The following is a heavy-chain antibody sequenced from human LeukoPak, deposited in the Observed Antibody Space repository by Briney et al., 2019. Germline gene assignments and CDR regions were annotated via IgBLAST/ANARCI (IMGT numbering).Heavy chain of an antibody. CDR1: GFTVSSKD. J-gene: IGHJ6*02. CDR2: ISWDGGST. V-gene: IGHV3-43D*03. D-gene: IGHD4-17*01. Sequence: GGSLRLSCAASGFTVSSKDMSWVRQAPGKGLEWVSLISWDGGSTYYADSVKGRFTISRDNSKNSLYLQMNSLRAEDTALYYCAKDITVTTPGGMDVWGQGTTVTVSS. CDR3: AKDITVTTPGGMDV.